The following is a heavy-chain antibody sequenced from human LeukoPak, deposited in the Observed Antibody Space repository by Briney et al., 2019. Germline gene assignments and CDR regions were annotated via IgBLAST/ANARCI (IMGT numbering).Heavy chain of an antibody. J-gene: IGHJ3*02. Sequence: PSETLSLTCTVSGGSISSSSYYWGWIRQPPGKGLEWIGEINHSGSTNYNPSLKSRVTISVDTSKNQFSLKLSSVTAADTAVYYCARVELDYYDSSGNGDAFDIWGQGTMVTVSS. D-gene: IGHD3-22*01. CDR1: GGSISSSSYY. V-gene: IGHV4-39*07. CDR2: INHSGST. CDR3: ARVELDYYDSSGNGDAFDI.